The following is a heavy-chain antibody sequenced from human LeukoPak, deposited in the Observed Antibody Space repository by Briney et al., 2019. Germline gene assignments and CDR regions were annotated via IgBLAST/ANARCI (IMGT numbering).Heavy chain of an antibody. CDR3: ARDSAVLEWLFVYLDY. Sequence: GASVKVSCKASGYTFTSYGISWVRQAPGQGLEWMGWISAYNGNTNYAQKLQGRVTMTTDTSMSTAYMELRSLRSDDTAVYYCARDSAVLEWLFVYLDYWGQGTLVTVSS. CDR1: GYTFTSYG. D-gene: IGHD3-3*02. CDR2: ISAYNGNT. V-gene: IGHV1-18*01. J-gene: IGHJ4*02.